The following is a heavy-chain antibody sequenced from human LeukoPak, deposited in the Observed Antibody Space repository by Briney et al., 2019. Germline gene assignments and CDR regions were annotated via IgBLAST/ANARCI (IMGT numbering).Heavy chain of an antibody. CDR2: ISHDGTKE. CDR1: GFTFSSYG. CDR3: ASHFDETGFDH. V-gene: IGHV3-30*06. Sequence: PWGSLRLSCAASGFTFSSYGMHWVRQAPGKGLEWVAVISHDGTKEYYADSVKGRFTISRDNSKNTLFLQINGLRGEDTAVYYCASHFDETGFDHWGQGTLVTVSS. J-gene: IGHJ4*02.